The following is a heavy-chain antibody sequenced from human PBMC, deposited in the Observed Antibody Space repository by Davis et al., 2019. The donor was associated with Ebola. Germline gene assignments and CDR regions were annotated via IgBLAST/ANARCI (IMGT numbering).Heavy chain of an antibody. CDR1: GGSFSGYY. D-gene: IGHD3-3*01. CDR3: ARNGAIFGATRALDY. CDR2: INHSGST. J-gene: IGHJ4*02. V-gene: IGHV4-34*01. Sequence: PSETLSLTCAVYGGSFSGYYWSWIRQPPGKGLEWIGEINHSGSTNYNPSLKSRVTISVDTSKNQFSLKLSAVTAADTAVYYCARNGAIFGATRALDYWGQGTLVTVSS.